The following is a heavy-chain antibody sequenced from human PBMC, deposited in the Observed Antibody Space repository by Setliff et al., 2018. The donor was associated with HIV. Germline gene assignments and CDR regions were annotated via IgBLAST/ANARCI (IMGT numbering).Heavy chain of an antibody. J-gene: IGHJ6*02. CDR2: IYHSEYT. Sequence: PSETLSLTCAVSGGSISSDNWWTWVRQAPGKGLEWIGEIYHSEYTKYNPSLKSRVSMSVDKSKNQFSVKLTSVTAADTAVYYCARGHCSGTNCYGVDYYGMDVWGQGTTVTVSS. CDR3: ARGHCSGTNCYGVDYYGMDV. D-gene: IGHD2-2*01. CDR1: GGSISSDNW. V-gene: IGHV4-4*02.